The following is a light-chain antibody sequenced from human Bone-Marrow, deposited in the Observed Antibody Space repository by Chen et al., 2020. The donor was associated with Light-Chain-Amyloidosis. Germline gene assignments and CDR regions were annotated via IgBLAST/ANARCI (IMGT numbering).Light chain of an antibody. CDR1: DLPTKY. Sequence: SYELTKPPSVSVSPGQTARITCSGDDLPTKYAYWYQQKPGQAPVLVIHRDTERPSGISERFSGSSSETTATLTISGVQAEDEADDHCQSADSSGTYEVIFGGGTKLTVL. V-gene: IGLV3-25*03. CDR3: QSADSSGTYEVI. CDR2: RDT. J-gene: IGLJ2*01.